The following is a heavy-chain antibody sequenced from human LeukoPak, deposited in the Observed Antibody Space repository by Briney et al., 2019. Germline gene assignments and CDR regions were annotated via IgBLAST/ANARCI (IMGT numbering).Heavy chain of an antibody. V-gene: IGHV3-7*01. D-gene: IGHD5-12*01. CDR2: IKQDGSEK. J-gene: IGHJ5*02. CDR3: ARVPKKSGFNIVATSWGQSGSIWFDP. Sequence: PGGSLRLSCAASGFTFSSYWMSWVRQAPGKGLEWVANIKQDGSEKYYVDSVKGRFTISRDNAKNSLYLQMNSLRAEDTAVYYCARVPKKSGFNIVATSWGQSGSIWFDPWGQGTLVTVSS. CDR1: GFTFSSYW.